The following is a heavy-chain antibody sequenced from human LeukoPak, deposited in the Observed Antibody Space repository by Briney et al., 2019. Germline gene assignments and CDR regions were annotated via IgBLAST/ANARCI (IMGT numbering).Heavy chain of an antibody. CDR2: IGGSGSNT. CDR3: GRDPNGDYVGASEF. V-gene: IGHV3-23*01. J-gene: IGHJ3*01. CDR1: DFTFPNYA. Sequence: TGGSLRLSCVASDFTFPNYAMTWVRLAPGKGLEWVSSIGGSGSNTNYADSVRGRFTVSRDNSKNTLYLQMNSLRAEDTAVYYCGRDPNGDYVGASEFWGQGTLVSVSS. D-gene: IGHD4-17*01.